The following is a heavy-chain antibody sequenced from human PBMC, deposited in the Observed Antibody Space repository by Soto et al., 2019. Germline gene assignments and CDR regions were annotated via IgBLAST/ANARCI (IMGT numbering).Heavy chain of an antibody. V-gene: IGHV3-9*01. J-gene: IGHJ4*02. Sequence: GGSLRLSCAASGFTFDDYAMHWVRQAPGKGLEWVSGISWNSGSIGYADSVKGRFTISRDNAKNSLYLQMDSLRAEDTALYYCAKDKSGSWYYFDYWGQGTLVTVSS. CDR2: ISWNSGSI. CDR1: GFTFDDYA. D-gene: IGHD6-13*01. CDR3: AKDKSGSWYYFDY.